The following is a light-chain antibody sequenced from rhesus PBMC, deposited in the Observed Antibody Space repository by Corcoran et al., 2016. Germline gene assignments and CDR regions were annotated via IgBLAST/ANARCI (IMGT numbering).Light chain of an antibody. J-gene: IGKJ4*01. CDR2: TTS. V-gene: IGKV1S8*01. CDR3: QHYYNDPLT. Sequence: IQMTQSPSALSASVGDRVTISCRASQNINSNLAWYQQKPGKAPRLLIYTTSRLQTGVPYRFSGSGSGTYFTLTISSLQPEDSATYYCQHYYNDPLTFGGGTKVELK. CDR1: QNINSN.